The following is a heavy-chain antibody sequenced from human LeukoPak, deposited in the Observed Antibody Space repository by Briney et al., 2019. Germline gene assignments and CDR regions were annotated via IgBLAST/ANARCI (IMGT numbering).Heavy chain of an antibody. J-gene: IGHJ6*03. CDR1: GGSFSGYY. CDR3: AREMVMYYYYYYMDV. D-gene: IGHD2-21*01. V-gene: IGHV4-34*01. Sequence: PSETLSLTCAVYGGSFSGYYWSWIRQPPGKGLEWIGEINHSGSTNYNPSLKSRVTISVDTSKNQFSLKLSSVTAADTAVYYCAREMVMYYYYYYMDVWGKGTTVTVSS. CDR2: INHSGST.